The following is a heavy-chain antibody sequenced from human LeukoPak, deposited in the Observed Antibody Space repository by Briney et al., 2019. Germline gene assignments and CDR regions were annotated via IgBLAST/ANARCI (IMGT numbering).Heavy chain of an antibody. CDR2: INDSGST. J-gene: IGHJ5*02. CDR3: ARGQTAYNYVWGSYRPRPRWFDP. D-gene: IGHD3-16*02. Sequence: SETLSLTCAVYGGSFSGYYWSWIRQPPGQGLEWIGEINDSGSTNYNPSLKSRVTISVDTSKNQFSLKLSSVTAADTAVYYCARGQTAYNYVWGSYRPRPRWFDPWGQGTLVTVSS. CDR1: GGSFSGYY. V-gene: IGHV4-34*01.